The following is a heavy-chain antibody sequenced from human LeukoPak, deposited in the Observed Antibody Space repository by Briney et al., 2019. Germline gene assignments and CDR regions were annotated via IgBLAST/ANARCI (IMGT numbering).Heavy chain of an antibody. V-gene: IGHV4-59*08. CDR3: ARQRGGAAAGAWAPFDY. CDR2: IFYSGST. J-gene: IGHJ4*02. D-gene: IGHD6-13*01. CDR1: GGSISSYY. Sequence: PSETLSLTCTVSGGSISSYYWSWIRQPPGKGLGWIGYIFYSGSTNYNPSLQSRVTISVDTSKTHFSLKLSSVTAADTAVYYCARQRGGAAAGAWAPFDYWGQGTLVTVSP.